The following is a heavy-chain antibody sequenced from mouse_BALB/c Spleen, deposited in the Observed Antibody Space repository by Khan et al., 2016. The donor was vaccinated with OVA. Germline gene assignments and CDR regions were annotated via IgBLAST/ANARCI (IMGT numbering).Heavy chain of an antibody. CDR1: GFTFSTYG. CDR3: TRLAYYYDSEGFAY. J-gene: IGHJ3*01. Sequence: EVELVESGGDLVKPGGSLKLSCAASGFTFSTYGMSWVRQTPDKRLEWVATVSTGGSYTYYPDSVKGRFTISRDNAKNTLYLQMSGLKSEDTAMFYCTRLAYYYDSEGFAYWGQGLWSLSLQ. D-gene: IGHD1-1*01. CDR2: VSTGGSYT. V-gene: IGHV5-6*01.